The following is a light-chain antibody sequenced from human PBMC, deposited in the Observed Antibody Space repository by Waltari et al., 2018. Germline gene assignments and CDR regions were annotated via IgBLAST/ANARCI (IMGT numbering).Light chain of an antibody. CDR1: SSDVGGYNY. J-gene: IGLJ1*01. V-gene: IGLV2-8*01. Sequence: QSALTQPPSASGSPGQSVTISCTGTSSDVGGYNYVSWYQQHPGKAPKLMIYEVSKRPSGVPDRFSGSKSGNTASLIASGLQAEDEADYYCSSYAGSNNYVFGTGTKVTVL. CDR3: SSYAGSNNYV. CDR2: EVS.